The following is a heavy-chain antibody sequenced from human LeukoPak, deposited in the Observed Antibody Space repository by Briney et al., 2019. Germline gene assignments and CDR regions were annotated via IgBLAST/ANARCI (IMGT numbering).Heavy chain of an antibody. CDR3: ARHVYSYYYDSSGCDPFDI. J-gene: IGHJ3*02. V-gene: IGHV4-61*02. D-gene: IGHD3-22*01. CDR1: GGSISSGSYY. Sequence: SETLSLTCTVSGGSISSGSYYWSWIRQPAGKGLEWIGRIYTSGSTNYNPSLKSRVTISVDTSKNQFSLKLSSVTAADTAVYYCARHVYSYYYDSSGCDPFDIWGQGTMVTVSS. CDR2: IYTSGST.